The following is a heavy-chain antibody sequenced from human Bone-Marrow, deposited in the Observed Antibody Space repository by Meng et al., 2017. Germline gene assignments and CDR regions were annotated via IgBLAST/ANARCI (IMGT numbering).Heavy chain of an antibody. CDR1: GFSLSNARMG. CDR2: IFSNDEK. CDR3: ARNYYSSGYYKRKGAFDI. J-gene: IGHJ3*02. D-gene: IGHD3-22*01. V-gene: IGHV2-26*01. Sequence: SGPTLVKPTETLTLTCTVSGFSLSNARMGVSWIRQPPGKALEWLTHIFSNDEKSYSTSLKSRLTISKDTSKSQVVLTMTNMDPVDTATYYCARNYYSSGYYKRKGAFDIWGQGTRVTVSS.